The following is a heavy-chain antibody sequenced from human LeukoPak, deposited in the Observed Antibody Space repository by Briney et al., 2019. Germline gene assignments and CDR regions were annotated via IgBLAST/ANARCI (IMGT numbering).Heavy chain of an antibody. CDR2: INHSGST. D-gene: IGHD5-24*01. CDR3: ARGRGDGYNYRDYYYYYMDV. J-gene: IGHJ6*03. CDR1: GGSFSSYY. V-gene: IGHV4-34*01. Sequence: PSEPLSLTYAVYGGSFSSYYWSWIRQPPGKGLEWVGEINHSGSTNYNQSLKRRVNISVDTSKNQLSLQLSPVTAADTAVYYCARGRGDGYNYRDYYYYYMDVWGKGTTVTVSS.